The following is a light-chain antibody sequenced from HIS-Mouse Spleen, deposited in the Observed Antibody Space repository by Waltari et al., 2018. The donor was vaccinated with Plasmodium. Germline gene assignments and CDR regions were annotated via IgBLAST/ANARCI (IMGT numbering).Light chain of an antibody. CDR3: CSYAGSSTLV. V-gene: IGLV2-23*01. Sequence: QSALTQPASVSGSPGQSITISCTGTSSDVGSYNLVSWYQQHPGKAPKLMIYEGSNRPSWVSNRFSGSKSGNTASLTISGLQAEDEADYYCCSYAGSSTLVFGGGTKLTVL. J-gene: IGLJ2*01. CDR1: SSDVGSYNL. CDR2: EGS.